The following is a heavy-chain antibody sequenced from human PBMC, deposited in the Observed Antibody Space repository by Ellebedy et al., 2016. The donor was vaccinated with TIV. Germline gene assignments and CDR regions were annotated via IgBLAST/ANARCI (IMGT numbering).Heavy chain of an antibody. Sequence: GESLKISCAASGFTFSSYWMSWVRQAPGKGLEWVANIKQDGSEKYYVDSVKGRFTISRDNAKNSLYLQMNSLRAEDTAVYYCAQNPRLRFNGMDVWGQGTTVTVSS. CDR1: GFTFSSYW. J-gene: IGHJ6*02. CDR3: AQNPRLRFNGMDV. V-gene: IGHV3-7*03. CDR2: IKQDGSEK. D-gene: IGHD3-3*01.